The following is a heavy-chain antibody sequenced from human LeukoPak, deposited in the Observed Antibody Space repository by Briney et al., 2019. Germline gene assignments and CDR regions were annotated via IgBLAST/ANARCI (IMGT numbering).Heavy chain of an antibody. D-gene: IGHD1-26*01. CDR3: AKAESQVGATHDALDL. CDR2: IWYDGISK. Sequence: GGSLRLSCAASGFTFRSYGMHWVRQAPGKGLEWVAVIWYDGISKYYADSVKGRFTISRDNSKNTLYLQMNSLRAEDTAAYYCAKAESQVGATHDALDLWGQGTMVTVSS. V-gene: IGHV3-33*06. CDR1: GFTFRSYG. J-gene: IGHJ3*01.